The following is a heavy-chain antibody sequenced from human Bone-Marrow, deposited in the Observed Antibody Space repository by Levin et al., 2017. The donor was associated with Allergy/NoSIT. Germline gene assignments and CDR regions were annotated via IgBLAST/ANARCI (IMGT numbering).Heavy chain of an antibody. D-gene: IGHD6-13*01. Sequence: ASVKVSCRASGYIFTDYYMHWVRQAPGQGLEWMGWINPNTGGASYSQNFQGRVTMTRDTSISTAYMDLSSLRSDDTAVYYCARGIASGGKTYYYYYMDVWGRGTTVAVSS. J-gene: IGHJ6*03. V-gene: IGHV1-2*02. CDR1: GYIFTDYY. CDR3: ARGIASGGKTYYYYYMDV. CDR2: INPNTGGA.